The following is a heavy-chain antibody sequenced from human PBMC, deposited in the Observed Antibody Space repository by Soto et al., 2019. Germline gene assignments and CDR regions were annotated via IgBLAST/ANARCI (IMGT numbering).Heavy chain of an antibody. CDR2: ISYDGSNK. J-gene: IGHJ4*02. CDR1: GFTFSSYA. V-gene: IGHV3-30-3*01. D-gene: IGHD3-22*01. CDR3: ARDGGSSGYYSGYFDY. Sequence: GGSLRLSCAASGFTFSSYAMHWVRQAPGKGLEWVAVISYDGSNKYYADSVKGRFTISRDNSKNTLYLQMNSLRAEDTAVYYCARDGGSSGYYSGYFDYWGQGTLVTVSS.